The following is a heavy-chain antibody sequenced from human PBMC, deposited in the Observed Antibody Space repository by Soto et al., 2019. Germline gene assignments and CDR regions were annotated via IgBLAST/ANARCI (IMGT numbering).Heavy chain of an antibody. D-gene: IGHD1-26*01. CDR3: ARRRKGGRARPEDYYFDY. V-gene: IGHV1-69*01. Sequence: QVQLVQSGAEVKKPGSSVKVSCKSSGGTFSSYAISWVLQAPGQGLEWMGGIIPIFGTANYAQKFQGRVTITVDESTSTAYMELSSLRSEDTAVYYCARRRKGGRARPEDYYFDYWGQGTLFTVSS. CDR1: GGTFSSYA. J-gene: IGHJ4*02. CDR2: IIPIFGTA.